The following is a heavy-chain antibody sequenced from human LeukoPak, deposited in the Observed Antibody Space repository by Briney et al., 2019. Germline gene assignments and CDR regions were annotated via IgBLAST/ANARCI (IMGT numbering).Heavy chain of an antibody. D-gene: IGHD6-19*01. Sequence: GRSLRLSCAASGFTFSSYGMHWVRQAPGKGLEWVAVISYDGSNKYYADSVKGRFTISRDNSKNTLYLQMNSPRAEDTAVYYCAKDLERYSSGQTPDYWGQGTLVTVSS. J-gene: IGHJ4*02. CDR2: ISYDGSNK. V-gene: IGHV3-30*18. CDR1: GFTFSSYG. CDR3: AKDLERYSSGQTPDY.